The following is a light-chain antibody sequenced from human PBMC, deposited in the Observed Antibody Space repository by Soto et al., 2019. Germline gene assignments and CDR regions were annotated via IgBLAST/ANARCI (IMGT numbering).Light chain of an antibody. J-gene: IGKJ2*01. Sequence: DIVLTQSPDSLAVSLGERATFNCKSSQTVLSSSNHKNYLAWYQQKPGQPPKLLIYWASTRESGVPDRFSGSGSGTDFTLTISSLQAEDVAVYYCQQYYITPYTFGQGTKLEIK. V-gene: IGKV4-1*01. CDR1: QTVLSSSNHKNY. CDR3: QQYYITPYT. CDR2: WAS.